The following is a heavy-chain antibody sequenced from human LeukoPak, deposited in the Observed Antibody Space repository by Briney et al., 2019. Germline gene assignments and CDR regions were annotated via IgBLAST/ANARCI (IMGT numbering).Heavy chain of an antibody. CDR3: ARAIQRDVLLWFGESWFDP. D-gene: IGHD3-10*01. J-gene: IGHJ5*02. CDR2: IIPIFGTA. Sequence: SVKVSCKASGGTFSSYAISWVRQAPGQGLEWMGGIIPIFGTANYAQKFQGRVTITADESTSTAYMELSSLRSEDTAVYYCARAIQRDVLLWFGESWFDPWGQGTLVTVSS. V-gene: IGHV1-69*13. CDR1: GGTFSSYA.